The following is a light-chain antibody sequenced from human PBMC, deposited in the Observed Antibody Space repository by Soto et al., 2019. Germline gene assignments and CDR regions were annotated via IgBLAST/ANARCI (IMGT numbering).Light chain of an antibody. J-gene: IGKJ1*01. CDR2: KAS. Sequence: IHMTRSPSTRSASILDRVTMTFLASQSISSWVAWYQQKPGKAPKLLINKASSLESGVPSRFSGSGSGTEFTLTISSLQPHDFATYYCQHFNSYPWTFGQGTKVDI. V-gene: IGKV1-5*03. CDR3: QHFNSYPWT. CDR1: QSISSW.